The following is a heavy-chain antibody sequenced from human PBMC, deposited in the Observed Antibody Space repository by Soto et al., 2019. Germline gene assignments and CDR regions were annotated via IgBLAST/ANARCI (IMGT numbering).Heavy chain of an antibody. J-gene: IGHJ4*02. CDR1: GGSISSYY. CDR3: ARNQVEWLPFDY. V-gene: IGHV4-59*01. CDR2: IYYSGST. Sequence: SETLSLTCTVSGGSISSYYWSWIRQPPGKGLEWIGYIYYSGSTNYNPSLKSRVTISVDTSKNQFSLKLSSVTAADTAVYYCARNQVEWLPFDYWGQGTLVTVSS. D-gene: IGHD3-3*01.